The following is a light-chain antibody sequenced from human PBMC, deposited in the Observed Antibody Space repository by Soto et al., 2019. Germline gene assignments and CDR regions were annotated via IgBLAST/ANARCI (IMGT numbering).Light chain of an antibody. J-gene: IGLJ1*01. Sequence: QSALTQPASVSGSPGQSITISCVGTSSDIGDYNYASGYQQHPGKVPKVIIYDVSNRPSGVSYRFSATKSGNTASLTISGLQAEDEADYYCCSYARSGTLIFGTGTKVTVL. CDR2: DVS. V-gene: IGLV2-14*01. CDR1: SSDIGDYNY. CDR3: CSYARSGTLI.